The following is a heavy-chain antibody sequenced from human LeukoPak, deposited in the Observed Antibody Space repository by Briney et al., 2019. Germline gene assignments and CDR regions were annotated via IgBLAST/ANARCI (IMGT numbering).Heavy chain of an antibody. Sequence: GGSLRLSCTVSGFTVSSNSMSWVRQAPGKGLGWVSFIYSGTTHYSDSVKGRFTISRDNSKNTLYLQMNSLRAVDTAVYYCARRAGAYSHPYDYWGQGTLVTVSS. CDR1: GFTVSSNS. J-gene: IGHJ4*02. CDR3: ARRAGAYSHPYDY. V-gene: IGHV3-53*01. CDR2: IYSGTT. D-gene: IGHD4/OR15-4a*01.